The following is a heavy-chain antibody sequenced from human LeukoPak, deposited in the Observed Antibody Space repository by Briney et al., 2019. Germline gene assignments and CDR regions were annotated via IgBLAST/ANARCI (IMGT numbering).Heavy chain of an antibody. Sequence: GGSLRLSCAASGFTFDDYAMHWVRHAPGKGLEWVSGISWNSGSIGYADSVKGRFTISRDNAKNSLYLQMNSLRAEDTALYYCAKDRRYDYVWGAYDAFDIWGQGTMVTVSS. CDR2: ISWNSGSI. CDR3: AKDRRYDYVWGAYDAFDI. V-gene: IGHV3-9*01. J-gene: IGHJ3*02. CDR1: GFTFDDYA. D-gene: IGHD3-16*01.